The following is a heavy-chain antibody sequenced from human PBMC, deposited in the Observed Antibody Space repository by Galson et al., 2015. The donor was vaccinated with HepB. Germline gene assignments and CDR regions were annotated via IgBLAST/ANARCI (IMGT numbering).Heavy chain of an antibody. V-gene: IGHV4-4*02. J-gene: IGHJ4*02. CDR2: IFHTGII. CDR3: ARGLRDYNLGRDYLDL. CDR1: GDSITSSHW. D-gene: IGHD3-16*01. Sequence: SETLSLTCAVTGDSITSSHWWSWVRQPPGKGLEWIGEIFHTGIINYNPSLKGRGTVSVDKAKNQFSLKLKSVTAADTAVYYCARGLRDYNLGRDYLDLWGQGTLVSVSS.